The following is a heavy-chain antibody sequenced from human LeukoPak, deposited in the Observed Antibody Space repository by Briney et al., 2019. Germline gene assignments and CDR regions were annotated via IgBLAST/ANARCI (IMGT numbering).Heavy chain of an antibody. D-gene: IGHD2-2*02. CDR3: ARQEIGNCSSSSCYSFDY. V-gene: IGHV4-38-2*02. CDR1: GYSISSGYY. Sequence: PSETLSLTCTVSGYSISSGYYWGWIRQPPGKGLEWIGSIYHSGTTYYNPSLKSRVTVLVDMSKNQFSLKLSSVTAADTAVYYCARQEIGNCSSSSCYSFDYWGQGTLVTVSS. CDR2: IYHSGTT. J-gene: IGHJ4*02.